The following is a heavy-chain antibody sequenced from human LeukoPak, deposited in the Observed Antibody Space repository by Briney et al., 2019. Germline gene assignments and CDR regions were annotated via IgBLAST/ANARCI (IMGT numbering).Heavy chain of an antibody. Sequence: ASVKVSCKASGYTFTSYYMHWVRQAPGQGLEWMGIINPSGGSTSYAQKFQGRVTMTRDTSTSTVYMELSSLRSEDTAVYYCARASVYCSDGSCYRAHFDYWGQGTLVTVSS. V-gene: IGHV1-46*01. J-gene: IGHJ4*02. CDR3: ARASVYCSDGSCYRAHFDY. D-gene: IGHD2-15*01. CDR1: GYTFTSYY. CDR2: INPSGGST.